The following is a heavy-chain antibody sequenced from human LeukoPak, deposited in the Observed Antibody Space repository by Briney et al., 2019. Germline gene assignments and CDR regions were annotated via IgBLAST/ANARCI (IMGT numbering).Heavy chain of an antibody. D-gene: IGHD3-22*01. CDR3: ARGPYSYDSSGAFDI. V-gene: IGHV4-38-2*02. J-gene: IGHJ3*02. Sequence: ASETLSLTCTVSGYSISSDYYWGWIRQPPGKGLEWIGSLYHSGNTYYNPSLKSRVTMSVDTSKNQFSLRLSSVTAADTAVYFCARGPYSYDSSGAFDIWGQGTMVTVSS. CDR1: GYSISSDYY. CDR2: LYHSGNT.